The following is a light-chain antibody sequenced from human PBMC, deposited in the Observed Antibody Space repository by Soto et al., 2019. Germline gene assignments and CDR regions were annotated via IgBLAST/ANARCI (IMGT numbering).Light chain of an antibody. CDR2: RNN. V-gene: IGLV1-47*01. J-gene: IGLJ3*02. Sequence: QSVLTQPPSASGTPGQRVTISCSGSSSNIGTKYVFWYQHLPGTAPKLLIYRNNQRPSVVPDRFSCSKSGTSASLAISVLRSEDEADYYCAVWDDSLSNWVFGGGTKLTVL. CDR1: SSNIGTKY. CDR3: AVWDDSLSNWV.